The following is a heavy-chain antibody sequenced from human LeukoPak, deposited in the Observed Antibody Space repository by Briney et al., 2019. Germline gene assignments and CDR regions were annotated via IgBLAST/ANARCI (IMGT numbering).Heavy chain of an antibody. CDR3: AKDQARGSSGWATPVDY. V-gene: IGHV3-23*01. CDR1: GFTFSSYA. J-gene: IGHJ4*02. Sequence: PGGSLRLSCAASGFTFSSYAMSRVRQAPGKGLDWVSALSGSGGSTYYADSVKGRFTISRDNSKNTLYLQMNSLRAEDTALYYCAKDQARGSSGWATPVDYWGQGTLVTVSS. D-gene: IGHD6-19*01. CDR2: LSGSGGST.